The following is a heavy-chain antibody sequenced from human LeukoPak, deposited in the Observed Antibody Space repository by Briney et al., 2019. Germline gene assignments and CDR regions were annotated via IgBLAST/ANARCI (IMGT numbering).Heavy chain of an antibody. D-gene: IGHD5-12*01. CDR1: GGSISSYY. V-gene: IGHV4-59*01. CDR3: ARDGVVDIVATNATDPFYYYYYGMDV. Sequence: SETLSLTCTVSGGSISSYYWSWIRQPPGKGLEWIGYIYYSGSTNYNPSLKSRVTISVDTSKNQFSLKLSSVTAADTAVYYCARDGVVDIVATNATDPFYYYYYGMDVWGQGTTVTVSS. J-gene: IGHJ6*02. CDR2: IYYSGST.